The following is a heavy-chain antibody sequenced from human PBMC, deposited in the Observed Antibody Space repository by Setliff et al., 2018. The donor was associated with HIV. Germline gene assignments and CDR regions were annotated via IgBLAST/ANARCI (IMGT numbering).Heavy chain of an antibody. CDR1: GFTFSSYA. Sequence: GGSLRLSCEASGFTFSSYAMSWVRQAPGKGLEWVSAISGSGGSTYCADSVKGRFTISRDNSKNTLYLQMNNLRAEDTAVYYCAKVYYDSSGYYYAYYFDKWGQGTLVTVSS. CDR2: ISGSGGST. J-gene: IGHJ4*02. V-gene: IGHV3-23*01. D-gene: IGHD3-22*01. CDR3: AKVYYDSSGYYYAYYFDK.